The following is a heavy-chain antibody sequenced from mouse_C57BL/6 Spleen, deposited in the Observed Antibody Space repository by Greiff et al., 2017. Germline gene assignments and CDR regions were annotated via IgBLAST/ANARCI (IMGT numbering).Heavy chain of an antibody. CDR3: ARSYYGSSYGY. V-gene: IGHV1-55*01. Sequence: VQLQQPGAELVKPGASVKMSCKASGYTFTSYWITWVKQRPGQGLEWIGDIYPGSGSTNYNEKFKSKATLTVDTSSSTAYMQLSSRTSEDSAVYYCARSYYGSSYGYWGQGTTLTGAS. CDR1: GYTFTSYW. D-gene: IGHD1-1*01. J-gene: IGHJ2*01. CDR2: IYPGSGST.